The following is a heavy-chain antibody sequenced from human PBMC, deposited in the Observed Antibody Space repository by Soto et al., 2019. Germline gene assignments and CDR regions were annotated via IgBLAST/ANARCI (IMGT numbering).Heavy chain of an antibody. V-gene: IGHV6-1*01. J-gene: IGHJ6*02. CDR1: GDSVSSNSAA. D-gene: IGHD5-12*01. CDR2: TYYRSKWYN. CDR3: ARDPVGGGYDFRSYRSYYYYGMDV. Sequence: PSQTLSLTCAISGDSVSSNSAAWNWIRQSPSRGLEWLGRTYYRSKWYNDYAVSVKSRITINPDTSKNQFSLQLNSVTPEDTAVYYCARDPVGGGYDFRSYRSYYYYGMDVWGQGTTVTVSS.